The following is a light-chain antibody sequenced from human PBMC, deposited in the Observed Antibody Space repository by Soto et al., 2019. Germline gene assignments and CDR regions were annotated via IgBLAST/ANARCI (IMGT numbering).Light chain of an antibody. Sequence: IQLTLSPSSLSASVGDRVTITCRASQGISSYLGWYQQKPGKAPKLLIYAASTLQSGVPSRFSGSGSGTDFTLTISGLQPEDLATYYCQSYNTARPTFGQGTRLEI. CDR1: QGISSY. J-gene: IGKJ5*01. V-gene: IGKV1-27*01. CDR2: AAS. CDR3: QSYNTARPT.